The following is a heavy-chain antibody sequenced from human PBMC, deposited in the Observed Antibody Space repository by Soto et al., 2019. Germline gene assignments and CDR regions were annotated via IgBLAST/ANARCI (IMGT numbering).Heavy chain of an antibody. Sequence: GGSLRLSCTASGFTFYNTWMSWVRQAPGKGLEWVGRVKSKTDGGATDYNALVRGRFTISRDDSEKTLYLQMNSLQTDDTAVYYCARTYWSGWGRRLFDSWGQGALVTVSS. CDR1: GFTFYNTW. CDR3: ARTYWSGWGRRLFDS. D-gene: IGHD3-3*01. V-gene: IGHV3-15*01. CDR2: VKSKTDGGAT. J-gene: IGHJ4*02.